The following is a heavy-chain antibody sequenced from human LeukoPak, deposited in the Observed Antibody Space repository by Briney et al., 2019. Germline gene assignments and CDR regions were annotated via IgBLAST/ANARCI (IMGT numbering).Heavy chain of an antibody. CDR3: ARALCDDAKCKYYVNMDV. CDR1: VYTFTNYD. J-gene: IGHJ6*04. Sequence: GASVTVSFTASVYTFTNYDSNWVRQAPGQGGEWGGWMNTNNGNKVNAQKFHGRSTMTTHNPISTAYMELRSLSSEDPAVYYCARALCDDAKCKYYVNMDVWGKGTTVTVSS. D-gene: IGHD2/OR15-2a*01. CDR2: MNTNNGNK. V-gene: IGHV1-8*02.